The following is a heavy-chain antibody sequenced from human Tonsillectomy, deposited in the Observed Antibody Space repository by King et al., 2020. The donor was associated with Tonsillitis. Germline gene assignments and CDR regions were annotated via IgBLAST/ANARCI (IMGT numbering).Heavy chain of an antibody. V-gene: IGHV1-58*02. J-gene: IGHJ4*02. CDR2: IVVGRGNT. CDR3: AARIRGRPDLDY. D-gene: IGHD2/OR15-2a*01. Sequence: QLVQSGPEVKKPGTSVKVSCKASGFTFTNSAMQWVRQARGQRLESIGWIVVGRGNTKYAQKFQERVTITRDMSTSTAYMDLSSLRSEDTAVYYCAARIRGRPDLDYWGQGTLVTVSS. CDR1: GFTFTNSA.